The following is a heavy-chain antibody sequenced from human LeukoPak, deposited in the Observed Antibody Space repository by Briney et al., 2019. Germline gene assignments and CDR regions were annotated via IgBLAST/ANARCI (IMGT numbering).Heavy chain of an antibody. CDR1: GVSINSYY. J-gene: IGHJ5*02. V-gene: IGHV4-59*03. Sequence: SETLSLTCSVSGVSINSYYWNWIRQPPGKGLEWIGYIYYSGTTNYNPSLKSRVTISLDTSKKQFSLKLTPVTAADTAVYYCVAKAPSNWFDPWGQGTLVTVSS. CDR2: IYYSGTT. CDR3: VAKAPSNWFDP.